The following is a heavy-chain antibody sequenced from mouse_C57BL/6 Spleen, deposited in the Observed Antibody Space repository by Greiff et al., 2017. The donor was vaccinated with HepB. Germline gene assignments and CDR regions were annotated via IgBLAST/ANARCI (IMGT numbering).Heavy chain of an antibody. CDR1: GYTFTSYW. D-gene: IGHD2-13*01. CDR2: IHPNSGST. Sequence: QVQLQQSGAELVKPGASVKLSCKASGYTFTSYWMHWVKQRPGQGLEWIGMIHPNSGSTNYNEKFKSKATLTVDKSSSTAYMQLSSLTSEDSAVYYCASGDGDYAGAMDYWGQGTSGTGAS. CDR3: ASGDGDYAGAMDY. J-gene: IGHJ4*01. V-gene: IGHV1-64*01.